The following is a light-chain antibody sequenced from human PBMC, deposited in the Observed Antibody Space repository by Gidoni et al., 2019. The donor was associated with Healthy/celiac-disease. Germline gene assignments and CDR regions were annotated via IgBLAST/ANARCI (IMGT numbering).Light chain of an antibody. Sequence: EIVMPQSPATLSVSPGERATLSCRANQSVSSNLAWYQQKPGQAPRLLIYGASTRATGIPARFSGSGSGTEFTLTISSLQSEDFAVYYCQQYNNWPPWTFGQGTKVEIK. J-gene: IGKJ1*01. CDR1: QSVSSN. CDR2: GAS. CDR3: QQYNNWPPWT. V-gene: IGKV3-15*01.